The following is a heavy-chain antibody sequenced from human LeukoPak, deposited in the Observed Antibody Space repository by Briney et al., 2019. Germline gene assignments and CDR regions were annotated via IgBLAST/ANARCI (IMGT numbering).Heavy chain of an antibody. J-gene: IGHJ4*02. CDR1: GGSISSSNW. CDR3: ARHVVVTAGTRILDY. Sequence: SETLSLTCAVSGGSISSSNWWSWVRQPPGKGLEWIGEIYHSGSTNYNPSLKSRVTISVDKSKNQFPLKLSSVTAADTAVYYCARHVVVTAGTRILDYWGQGTLVTVSS. D-gene: IGHD2-21*02. CDR2: IYHSGST. V-gene: IGHV4-4*02.